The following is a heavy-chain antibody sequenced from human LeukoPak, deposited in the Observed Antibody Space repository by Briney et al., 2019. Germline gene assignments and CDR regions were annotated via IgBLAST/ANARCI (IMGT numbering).Heavy chain of an antibody. CDR2: IYPGDSDT. Sequence: GESLKISCKGSGYSFTSYWIGWGRQMPGKGLEWMGIIYPGDSDTRYSPSFQGQVTISADKSISTAYLQWSSLKASDTAMYYCARTSAAAEGAFDIWGQGTMVTVSS. J-gene: IGHJ3*02. D-gene: IGHD6-13*01. CDR3: ARTSAAAEGAFDI. V-gene: IGHV5-51*01. CDR1: GYSFTSYW.